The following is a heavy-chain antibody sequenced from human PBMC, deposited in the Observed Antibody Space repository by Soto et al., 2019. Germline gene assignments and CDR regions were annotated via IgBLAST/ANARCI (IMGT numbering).Heavy chain of an antibody. D-gene: IGHD2-21*01. CDR2: ISGSGGST. Sequence: PGGSLRLSCAASGFTFSSYAMSWVRQAPGKGLEWVSAISGSGGSTYYADSVKGRFTISRDNSKNTLYLQMNSLRAEDTAVYYCAKDLVNNNYYYGMDVWGQGTTVTVSS. J-gene: IGHJ6*02. CDR1: GFTFSSYA. V-gene: IGHV3-23*01. CDR3: AKDLVNNNYYYGMDV.